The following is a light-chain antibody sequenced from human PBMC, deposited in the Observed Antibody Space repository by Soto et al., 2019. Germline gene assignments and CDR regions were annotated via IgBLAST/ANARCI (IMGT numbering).Light chain of an antibody. V-gene: IGKV1-8*01. CDR2: AAS. Sequence: AIRMTQSPSSFSASTGDRVTITCRASKGISRYLAWYQQKPGKAPKLLIYAASTLQSGVPSRFSGSGSGTDFTLTISCLQSEDFATYYCQQYYSYPRTFGQGTKVEIK. J-gene: IGKJ1*01. CDR3: QQYYSYPRT. CDR1: KGISRY.